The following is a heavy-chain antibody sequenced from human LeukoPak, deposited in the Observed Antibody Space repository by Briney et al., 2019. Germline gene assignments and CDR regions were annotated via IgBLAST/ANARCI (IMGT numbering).Heavy chain of an antibody. CDR3: ARDRIAAKGLYFDY. Sequence: GGSLRLSCAASGFTFSSYALHWVRQAPGEGLEWVSGISWNSGSIGHADSVKGRFTISRDNAKNSLYLQMNSLRAEDTALYYCARDRIAAKGLYFDYWGQGTLVTVSS. D-gene: IGHD6-6*01. J-gene: IGHJ4*02. V-gene: IGHV3-9*01. CDR1: GFTFSSYA. CDR2: ISWNSGSI.